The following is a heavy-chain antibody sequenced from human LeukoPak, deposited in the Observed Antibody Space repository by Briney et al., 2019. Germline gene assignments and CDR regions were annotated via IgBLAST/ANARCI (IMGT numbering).Heavy chain of an antibody. CDR3: ARRGSSWFSY. CDR2: IHDGGSPI. CDR1: GFTFSSYS. V-gene: IGHV3-48*01. J-gene: IGHJ4*02. Sequence: PGGSLRLSCAASGFTFSSYSMTWVRQAPGKGLEWISYIHDGGSPIYYADSVKGRFTVSRDNAKNSLYLQMNSLRAEDTAVYYCARRGSSWFSYWGQGTLVAVSS. D-gene: IGHD6-13*01.